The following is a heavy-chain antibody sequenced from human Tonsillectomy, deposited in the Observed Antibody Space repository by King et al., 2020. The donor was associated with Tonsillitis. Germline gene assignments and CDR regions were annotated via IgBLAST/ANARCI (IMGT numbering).Heavy chain of an antibody. CDR3: ARVRRSGRNGNYYMDV. V-gene: IGHV2-70*11. Sequence: VTLKESGPALVKPTQTLTLTCSFSGFSLNTSGTCVSWIRQPPGKALEWLARIDWDDDKHYSTSLKTRLTISKDTSKNQVVLTMTNMDPVDTATYYCARVRRSGRNGNYYMDVWGKGTTVTVSS. D-gene: IGHD1-14*01. CDR1: GFSLNTSGTC. CDR2: IDWDDDK. J-gene: IGHJ6*03.